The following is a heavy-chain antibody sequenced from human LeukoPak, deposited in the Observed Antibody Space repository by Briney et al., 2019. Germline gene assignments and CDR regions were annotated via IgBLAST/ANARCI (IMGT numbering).Heavy chain of an antibody. CDR3: ATDLTRYGESPKFDP. CDR2: ISYDGINK. J-gene: IGHJ5*02. D-gene: IGHD3-10*01. CDR1: GFTFDNYA. Sequence: PGGSLRLSCAASGFTFDNYAMHWVRQAPGRGLGWVAVISYDGINKFYADSVKGRFTISRDNSKNTLYLQMSNLRPEDTAVYYCATDLTRYGESPKFDPWGLGTLVTVSS. V-gene: IGHV3-30*04.